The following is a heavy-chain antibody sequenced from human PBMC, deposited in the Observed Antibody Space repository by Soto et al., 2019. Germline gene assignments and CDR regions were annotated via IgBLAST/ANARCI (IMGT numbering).Heavy chain of an antibody. CDR3: ARDRNVGYMDV. CDR1: GFTFSSYS. Sequence: GSLRLSCAASGFTFSSYSMNWVRQAPGKGLEWVSSISSSSSYIYYANSVKGRFTISRDNAKNSLYLQMHSLRAEDTAVYYCARDRNVGYMDVWGKGPTVTVSS. V-gene: IGHV3-21*01. D-gene: IGHD3-10*02. J-gene: IGHJ6*03. CDR2: ISSSSSYI.